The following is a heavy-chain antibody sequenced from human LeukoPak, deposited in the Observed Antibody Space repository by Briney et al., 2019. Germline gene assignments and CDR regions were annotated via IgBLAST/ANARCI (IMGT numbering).Heavy chain of an antibody. J-gene: IGHJ3*02. CDR1: GYTFTSYA. D-gene: IGHD4-17*01. CDR3: ASPDDYGDYVDAFDI. CDR2: ISTNTGNP. V-gene: IGHV7-4-1*02. Sequence: GASVKVSCKASGYTFTSYAMNWVRQAPGQGLEWMGWISTNTGNPTYAQGFTGRFVFSLDTSVSTAYLQISSLKAEDTAVYYCASPDDYGDYVDAFDIWGQGTMVTVSS.